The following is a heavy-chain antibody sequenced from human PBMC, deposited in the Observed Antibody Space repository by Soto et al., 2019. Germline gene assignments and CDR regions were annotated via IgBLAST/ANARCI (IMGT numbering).Heavy chain of an antibody. Sequence: SETLSLTCAVYGGSFSGYYWSWIRQPPGKGLEWIGEINHSGSTNYNPSLKSRVTISVDTSKNQFSLKLSSVTAADTAVYYCARAYYDSSGYDYWGQGTLVTVSS. D-gene: IGHD3-22*01. J-gene: IGHJ4*02. V-gene: IGHV4-34*01. CDR3: ARAYYDSSGYDY. CDR2: INHSGST. CDR1: GGSFSGYY.